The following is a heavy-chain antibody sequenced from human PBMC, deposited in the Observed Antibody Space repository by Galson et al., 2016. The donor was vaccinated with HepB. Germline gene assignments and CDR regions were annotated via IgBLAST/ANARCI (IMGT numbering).Heavy chain of an antibody. D-gene: IGHD6-19*01. Sequence: SLRLSCAASGFTFGRYAMSWVRQTPGKGLEWVSAISGDGGSTSYAGSGQGRFTSSRDRSTNTMYLQMNSLRTDDTAVYYCARFTQEWLDRVYYFDYWGQGTLVTVSS. CDR2: ISGDGGST. V-gene: IGHV3-23*01. J-gene: IGHJ4*02. CDR3: ARFTQEWLDRVYYFDY. CDR1: GFTFGRYA.